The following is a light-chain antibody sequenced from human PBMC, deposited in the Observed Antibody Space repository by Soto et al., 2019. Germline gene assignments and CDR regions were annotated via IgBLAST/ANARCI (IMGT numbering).Light chain of an antibody. V-gene: IGLV2-14*01. CDR3: SSYTGTTTLGV. CDR1: NSDIGAYNY. CDR2: EVI. J-gene: IGLJ1*01. Sequence: QSVLTQPASVSGSPGQSITISCTGSNSDIGAYNYVSWYQQHPGKAPKLMIYEVIYRPSGISNRFSGSKSGNTASLTISGLQGEDEADYYCSSYTGTTTLGVFGSGTKLTVL.